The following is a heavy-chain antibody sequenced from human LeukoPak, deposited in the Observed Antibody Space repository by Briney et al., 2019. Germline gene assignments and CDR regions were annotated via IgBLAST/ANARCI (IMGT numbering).Heavy chain of an antibody. V-gene: IGHV1-18*01. J-gene: IGHJ4*02. D-gene: IGHD6-13*01. CDR2: ISAYNGNT. Sequence: GASVKVSCKASGYTFTSYGISWVRQAPGQGLEWMGWISAYNGNTNYAQKLQGRVTITADESTSTAYKELSSLRSEDTAVYYCARQNGYSSSWYENWGQGTLVTVSS. CDR3: ARQNGYSSSWYEN. CDR1: GYTFTSYG.